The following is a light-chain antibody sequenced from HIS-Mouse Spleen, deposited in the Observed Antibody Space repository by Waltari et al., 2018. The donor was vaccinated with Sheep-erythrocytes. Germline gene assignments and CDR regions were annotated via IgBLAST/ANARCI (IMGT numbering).Light chain of an antibody. V-gene: IGKV1-39*01. Sequence: DIQMTQSPSSLSASVGNRVTITCRESQSISSYLNWYQQKPGKAPKILIYAASSLQSGVPSRFSGSGSGTDFTLTISSLQPEDFATYYCQQSYSTPPTFGGGTKVEIK. CDR1: QSISSY. CDR2: AAS. J-gene: IGKJ4*01. CDR3: QQSYSTPPT.